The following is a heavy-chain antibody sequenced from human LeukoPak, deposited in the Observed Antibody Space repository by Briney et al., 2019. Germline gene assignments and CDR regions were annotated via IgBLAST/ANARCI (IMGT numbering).Heavy chain of an antibody. CDR1: GGSISSYY. CDR2: IYTSGST. Sequence: SETLSLTCTVSGGSISSYYWSWIRQPAGKGLEWIGRIYTSGSTNYNPSLKSRVTISVDTSKNQFSLKLSSVTAVDTAVYYCARSIVVVPAAHTPYYYYYYMDVWGKGTTVTVSS. CDR3: ARSIVVVPAAHTPYYYYYYMDV. V-gene: IGHV4-4*07. D-gene: IGHD2-2*01. J-gene: IGHJ6*03.